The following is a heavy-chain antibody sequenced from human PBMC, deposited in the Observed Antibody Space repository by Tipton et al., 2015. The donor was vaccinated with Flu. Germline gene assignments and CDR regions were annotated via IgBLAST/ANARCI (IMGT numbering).Heavy chain of an antibody. CDR2: INPNSGGT. V-gene: IGHV1-2*02. CDR1: GYTFTGYY. CDR3: AARGEGPVVVPAAIDY. J-gene: IGHJ4*02. Sequence: QSGAEVKKPGASVKVSCKASGYTFTGYYMHWVRQAPGQGLEWMGWINPNSGGTNYAQRFQGRVTMTRDTSISTAYMELSRLRSDDTAVYYCAARGEGPVVVPAAIDYWGQGTLVTVSS. D-gene: IGHD2-2*01.